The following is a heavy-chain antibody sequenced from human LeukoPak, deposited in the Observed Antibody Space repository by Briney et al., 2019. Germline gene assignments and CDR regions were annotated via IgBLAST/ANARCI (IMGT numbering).Heavy chain of an antibody. CDR2: IYSDNT. V-gene: IGHV3-53*01. D-gene: IGHD4/OR15-4a*01. CDR3: ARRAGAYSHPYDY. Sequence: GGSLRLSCTVSGFTVSSNSMSWVRQTPGKGLEWVSFIYSDNTHYSDSVKGRFTISRDNSRNTLYPQMNSLRAEDTAVYYCARRAGAYSHPYDYWGQGTLVTVSS. CDR1: GFTVSSNS. J-gene: IGHJ4*02.